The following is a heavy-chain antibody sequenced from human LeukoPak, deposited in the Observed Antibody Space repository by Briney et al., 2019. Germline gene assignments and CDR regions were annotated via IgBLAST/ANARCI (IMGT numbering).Heavy chain of an antibody. CDR2: IKQDGSEK. D-gene: IGHD2-8*01. V-gene: IGHV3-7*01. CDR1: GFTFSSYW. CDR3: ARVKGYCTNGVCSPLRNYMDV. Sequence: PGGSLRLSCAASGFTFSSYWMSWVRQAPGKGLEWVANIKQDGSEKYYVDSVKGRFTISRDNAKNSLYLQMNSLRAEDTAVYYCARVKGYCTNGVCSPLRNYMDVWGKGTTVTVSS. J-gene: IGHJ6*03.